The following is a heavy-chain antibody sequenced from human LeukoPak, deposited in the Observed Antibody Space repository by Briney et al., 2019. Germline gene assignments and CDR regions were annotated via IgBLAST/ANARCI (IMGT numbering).Heavy chain of an antibody. CDR3: GRRLGSGRCWGEYDWYDP. CDR2: INPNSGGT. Sequence: ASVTVSCTASGYTFTGYNMHWERQTPGQGRGWMGRINPNSGGTNYAQKSQGRVTLTRDTSISTAYMELSTLRSDDTAVYYCGRRLGSGRCWGEYDWYDPWGQGAQVTVSS. D-gene: IGHD1-26*01. V-gene: IGHV1-2*06. CDR1: GYTFTGYN. J-gene: IGHJ5*02.